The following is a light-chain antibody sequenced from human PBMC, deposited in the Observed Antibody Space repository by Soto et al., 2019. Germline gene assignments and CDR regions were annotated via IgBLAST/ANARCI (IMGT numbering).Light chain of an antibody. CDR2: AAS. CDR1: QGISSY. J-gene: IGKJ1*01. CDR3: QKYYSAPET. Sequence: DIQMTQSPSSLSASVGDRVTITCRASQGISSYLAWYQQKPGKVPKVLIYAASTLHSGVPSRFSGSGSGTEFTLTISNVQPEDVATYHCQKYYSAPETFGQGTKVEIK. V-gene: IGKV1-27*01.